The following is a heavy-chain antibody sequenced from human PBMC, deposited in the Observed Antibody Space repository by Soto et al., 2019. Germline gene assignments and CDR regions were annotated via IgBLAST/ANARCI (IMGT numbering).Heavy chain of an antibody. J-gene: IGHJ4*02. CDR2: IYYSGNT. CDR3: VRYCSTTKCPFDY. V-gene: IGHV4-30-4*01. Sequence: SETLSLTCTVSGGSISSGGSYWGWIRQPPGKGLEWIGYIYYSGNTYFNPSLKSRVTLSVDTSKDQFSLNLSSVTAADTAVYYCVRYCSTTKCPFDYWGQGTLVTVSS. D-gene: IGHD2-2*01. CDR1: GGSISSGGSY.